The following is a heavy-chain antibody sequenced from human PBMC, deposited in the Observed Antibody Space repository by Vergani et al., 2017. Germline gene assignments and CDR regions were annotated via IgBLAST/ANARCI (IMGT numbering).Heavy chain of an antibody. V-gene: IGHV3-15*07. J-gene: IGHJ4*02. CDR3: TTGLWGDGYNRVY. Sequence: EVQLVESWGGLVKPGGSLRLSCAASGFTFSNAWMNWVRQAPGKGLEWVGRIKSKTDGGTTNYAAPVKGRFTISRDDSKNTLYLQMNSLKTEDTAVYYCTTGLWGDGYNRVYWGQGTLVTVSS. CDR1: GFTFSNAW. D-gene: IGHD5-24*01. CDR2: IKSKTDGGTT.